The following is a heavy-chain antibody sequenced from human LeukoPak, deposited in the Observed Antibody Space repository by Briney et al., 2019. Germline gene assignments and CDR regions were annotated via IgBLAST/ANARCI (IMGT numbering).Heavy chain of an antibody. D-gene: IGHD3-16*01. CDR3: TRGAGWLIDY. V-gene: IGHV4-59*01. CDR1: GGSISSYY. Sequence: TSQTLSLTCTVSGGSISSYYWSWIRQPPGKGLEWIGYFHNSGTSTYNPSLKSRVTISADTSKNQFSLKLNSLTTADTAVYYCTRGAGWLIDYWGQGILVTVS. J-gene: IGHJ4*02. CDR2: FHNSGTS.